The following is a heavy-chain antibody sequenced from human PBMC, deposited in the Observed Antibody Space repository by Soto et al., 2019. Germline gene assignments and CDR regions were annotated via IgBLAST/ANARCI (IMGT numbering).Heavy chain of an antibody. D-gene: IGHD2-15*01. V-gene: IGHV4-59*01. Sequence: QVQLQESGPGLVKPSETLSLTCTVSGGSMSGYHWTWIRQSPGKELEFIGSVFDSGSTKSNPSLRSRVAVSMDAAKNQFCLTLSSVTATDTAVYYCASCLNSAGSCLRFLRWGQGTLVTVSS. CDR1: GGSMSGYH. CDR3: ASCLNSAGSCLRFLR. J-gene: IGHJ1*01. CDR2: VFDSGST.